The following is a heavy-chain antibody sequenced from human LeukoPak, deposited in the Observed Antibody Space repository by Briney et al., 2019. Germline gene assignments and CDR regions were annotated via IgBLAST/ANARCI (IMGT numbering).Heavy chain of an antibody. CDR3: ARGDYYGSGSYYNSAFDI. CDR2: IYTSGST. CDR1: GGSISTGTYY. J-gene: IGHJ3*02. D-gene: IGHD3-10*01. V-gene: IGHV4-61*02. Sequence: SQTLSLTCTVSGGSISTGTYYWSWIRQAAGKGLEWIVRIYTSGSTNYNPSLKSRVTISVDTSKNQFSLKLNSVTAADTAVYYCARGDYYGSGSYYNSAFDIWGQGTMVTVSS.